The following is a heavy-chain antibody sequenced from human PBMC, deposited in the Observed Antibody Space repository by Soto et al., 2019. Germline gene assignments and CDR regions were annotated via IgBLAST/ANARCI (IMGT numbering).Heavy chain of an antibody. CDR3: ARLVEMYVYYGSGTYYYGMDV. CDR1: GYTFTSYD. J-gene: IGHJ6*02. Sequence: QVQLVQSGAEVKKPGASVKVSCKASGYTFTSYDINWVRQATGQGLEWMGWMNPNSGNTGYAQKFQGRVTMTRNTSISTAYMEVSSLRSEDTAVYYCARLVEMYVYYGSGTYYYGMDVWGQGTTVTVSS. D-gene: IGHD3-10*01. CDR2: MNPNSGNT. V-gene: IGHV1-8*01.